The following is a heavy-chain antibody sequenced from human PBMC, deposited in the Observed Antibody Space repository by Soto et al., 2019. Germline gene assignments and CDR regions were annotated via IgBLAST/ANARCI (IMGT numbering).Heavy chain of an antibody. CDR2: ISYDENNK. Sequence: QVQLVESGGGVVQPGRSLRLSCAASGFTFSSYGMNWVRQAPGKGLEWLAVISYDENNKYYADSVKGRFTISRDNSKNTLYLQMNSLRAEDTAVYYCAKVLTGDLDYWGQGTLVTVSS. J-gene: IGHJ4*02. D-gene: IGHD7-27*01. V-gene: IGHV3-30*18. CDR3: AKVLTGDLDY. CDR1: GFTFSSYG.